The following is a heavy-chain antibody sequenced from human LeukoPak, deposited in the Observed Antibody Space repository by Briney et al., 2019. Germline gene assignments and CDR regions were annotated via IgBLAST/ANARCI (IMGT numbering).Heavy chain of an antibody. J-gene: IGHJ4*02. D-gene: IGHD6-25*01. V-gene: IGHV3-7*01. CDR3: ATSDDSAATY. CDR1: GFTFSKFW. CDR2: IEEDGSTK. Sequence: PGGSLRLSCAASGFTFSKFWMSWVRQAPGKGLEWVANIEEDGSTKHYVDSVKGRFTISRDNAKNSLSLQMNYLRVEDTAVYYCATSDDSAATYWGQGTLVTVSS.